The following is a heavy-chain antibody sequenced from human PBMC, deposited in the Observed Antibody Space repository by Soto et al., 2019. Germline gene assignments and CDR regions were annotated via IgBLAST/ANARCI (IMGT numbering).Heavy chain of an antibody. CDR1: GFTFSSYS. V-gene: IGHV3-21*01. Sequence: EVQLVESGGGLVKPGGSLRLSCAASGFTFSSYSMNWVRQAPGKGLEWVSSISSSSSYIYYADSVKGRFPISRDNAKNSLYLQMNSLRAEDTGVYYCARPEYYYDSRGYYGYWGQGTLVTVSS. J-gene: IGHJ4*02. CDR3: ARPEYYYDSRGYYGY. D-gene: IGHD3-22*01. CDR2: ISSSSSYI.